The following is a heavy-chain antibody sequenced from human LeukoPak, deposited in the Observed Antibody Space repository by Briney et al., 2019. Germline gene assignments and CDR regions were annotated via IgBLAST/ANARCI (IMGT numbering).Heavy chain of an antibody. V-gene: IGHV3-30*03. CDR1: GFTFSSYG. CDR3: ARDGAVRDGPGAFDI. J-gene: IGHJ3*02. D-gene: IGHD5-24*01. CDR2: ISYGGSNK. Sequence: GGSLRLSCAASGFTFSSYGMHWVRQAPGKGLEWVAVISYGGSNKYYADSVKGRFTISRDNSKNTLYLQMNSLRAEDTAVYYCARDGAVRDGPGAFDIWGQGTMVTVSS.